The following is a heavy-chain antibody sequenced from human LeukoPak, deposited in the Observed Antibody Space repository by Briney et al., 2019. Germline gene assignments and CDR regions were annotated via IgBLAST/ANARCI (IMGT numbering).Heavy chain of an antibody. CDR3: ARRRYSYDY. D-gene: IGHD5-18*01. J-gene: IGHJ4*02. CDR1: GGSISSYY. CDR2: IYYSGST. Sequence: PSETLSLTCIVSGGSISSYYWSWVRQPPGKGLEWIGYIYYSGSTNYNPSLKSRVTISVDTSKNQFSLKLSSVTAADTAVYYCARRRYSYDYGGQGTLVTVSS. V-gene: IGHV4-59*01.